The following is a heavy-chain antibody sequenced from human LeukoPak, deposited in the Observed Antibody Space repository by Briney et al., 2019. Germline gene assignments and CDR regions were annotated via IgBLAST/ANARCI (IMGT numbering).Heavy chain of an antibody. CDR3: ARDRSSSGWLYCDY. Sequence: ASVKVSCKASGYTFTNNYIHWVRQAPGQGLEWMGMIDPSDGRPTYGQNFQGSVTMTKDTSTSTVYMELSSLRSEDTAVYYCARDRSSSGWLYCDYWGQGTLATVSS. J-gene: IGHJ4*02. V-gene: IGHV1-46*01. D-gene: IGHD6-19*01. CDR1: GYTFTNNY. CDR2: IDPSDGRP.